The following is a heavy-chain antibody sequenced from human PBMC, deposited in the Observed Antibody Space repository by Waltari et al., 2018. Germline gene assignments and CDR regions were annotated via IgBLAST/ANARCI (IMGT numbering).Heavy chain of an antibody. CDR1: GFTFSSYA. D-gene: IGHD1-26*01. CDR3: AKESWEWELLDY. J-gene: IGHJ4*02. Sequence: EVQLLESGGGLVQPGGSLRLSCSASGFTFSSYALSWVRQAPGKGLGWVSAISGSGGSTYYADSVKGRFTISRDNSKNTLYLQMNSLRAEDTAVYYCAKESWEWELLDYWGQGTLVTVSS. V-gene: IGHV3-23*01. CDR2: ISGSGGST.